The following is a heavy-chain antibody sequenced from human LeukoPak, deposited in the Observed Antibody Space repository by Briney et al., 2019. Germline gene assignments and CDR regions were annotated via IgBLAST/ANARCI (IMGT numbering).Heavy chain of an antibody. D-gene: IGHD5-18*01. CDR3: ATYRQIQVPFEF. J-gene: IGHJ4*02. CDR2: IFPSSDEI. V-gene: IGHV3-23*01. CDR1: GFTFSYFP. Sequence: GGSLRLSCAASGFTFSYFPMIWVRQAPGKGLEWVSSIFPSSDEIHYADSVKGRFTISRDNSRSTLSLQMDSLRAEDTATYYCATYRQIQVPFEFWGQGTLVTVSS.